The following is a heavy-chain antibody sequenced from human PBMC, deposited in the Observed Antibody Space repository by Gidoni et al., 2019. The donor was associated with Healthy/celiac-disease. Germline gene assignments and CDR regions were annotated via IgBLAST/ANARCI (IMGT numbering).Heavy chain of an antibody. J-gene: IGHJ6*02. V-gene: IGHV3-7*01. D-gene: IGHD3-9*01. CDR3: AREQYYDILTGYLDYYYYYGMDV. CDR1: GFTFSSYW. CDR2: IKQDGSEK. Sequence: EVQLVESGGGLVQPGGSLRLPCAASGFTFSSYWMSWVRPAPGKGLEWVANIKQDGSEKYYVDSVKGRFTISRDNAKNSLYLQMNSLRAEDTAVDYCAREQYYDILTGYLDYYYYYGMDVWGQGTTVTVSS.